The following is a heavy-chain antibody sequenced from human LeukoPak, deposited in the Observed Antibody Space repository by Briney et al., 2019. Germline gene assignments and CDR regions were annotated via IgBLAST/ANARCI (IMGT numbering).Heavy chain of an antibody. CDR3: AKSGGNDC. CDR2: ISGRGGTT. J-gene: IGHJ4*02. D-gene: IGHD3-16*01. V-gene: IGHV3-23*01. Sequence: GGSLRLSCAASGFTFSSYSMSWVRQAPGKGLEWVSEISGRGGTTHYADSVKGRFTISRDNSKNTLYLQMNSLRAEDTAVYYCAKSGGNDCWGQGTLVTVSS. CDR1: GFTFSSYS.